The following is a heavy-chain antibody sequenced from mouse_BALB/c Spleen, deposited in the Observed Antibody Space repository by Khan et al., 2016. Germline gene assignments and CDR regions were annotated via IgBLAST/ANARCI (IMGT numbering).Heavy chain of an antibody. V-gene: IGHV14-3*02. CDR2: IDPATGNT. CDR1: GFNIKDTY. CDR3: ALYDYDGWFAY. D-gene: IGHD2-4*01. Sequence: VQLQQSGAELVKPGASVKLSCTASGFNIKDTYMHWVKQRPEQGLEWIGRIDPATGNTKYDPKFQGKATITADTSSNTAYLHLSSLTAEDTAVYYCALYDYDGWFAYWGQGTLVTVSA. J-gene: IGHJ3*01.